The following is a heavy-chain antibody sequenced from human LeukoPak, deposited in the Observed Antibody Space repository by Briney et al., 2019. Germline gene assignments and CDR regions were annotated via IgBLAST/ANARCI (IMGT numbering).Heavy chain of an antibody. Sequence: SVTVSCKASGGTFSSYAISWVRQAPGQGLEWMEGIIPIFGTANYAQKFQGRVTITADESTSTAYMELSSLRSEDTAVYYCASGIVATLYYYYYGMDVWGQGTTVTVSS. CDR2: IIPIFGTA. J-gene: IGHJ6*02. D-gene: IGHD5-12*01. CDR3: ASGIVATLYYYYYGMDV. CDR1: GGTFSSYA. V-gene: IGHV1-69*13.